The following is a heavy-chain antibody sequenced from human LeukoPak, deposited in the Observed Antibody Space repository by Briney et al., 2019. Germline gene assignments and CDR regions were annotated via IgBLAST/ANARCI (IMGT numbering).Heavy chain of an antibody. CDR3: ARVQARYYDSSGYSDY. D-gene: IGHD3-22*01. Sequence: GGSLRLSCTASGFIFSNYWMRWVRQAPGKGLEWVANIKQDGSEKYYVDSVKGRFTISRDNAKNSLYLQMNSLRAEDTAVYYCARVQARYYDSSGYSDYWGQGTLVTVPS. J-gene: IGHJ4*02. CDR2: IKQDGSEK. CDR1: GFIFSNYW. V-gene: IGHV3-7*04.